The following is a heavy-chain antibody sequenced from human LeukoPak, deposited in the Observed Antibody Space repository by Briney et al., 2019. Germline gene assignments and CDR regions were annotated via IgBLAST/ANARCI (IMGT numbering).Heavy chain of an antibody. D-gene: IGHD2-2*01. J-gene: IGHJ4*02. CDR2: IIGTGGT. Sequence: GGSLRLSCAASGFTFDTYAMNWVRQAPGKGLEWVSSIIGTGGTLYADSVKGRFTISRDNSKNTLYLQVNSLRVEDTAIYYCACQREYCSSGRCYFDHWGQGTLVTVSS. V-gene: IGHV3-23*01. CDR1: GFTFDTYA. CDR3: ACQREYCSSGRCYFDH.